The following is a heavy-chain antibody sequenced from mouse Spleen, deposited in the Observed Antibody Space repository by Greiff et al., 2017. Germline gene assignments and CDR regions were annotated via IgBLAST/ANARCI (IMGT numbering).Heavy chain of an antibody. J-gene: IGHJ4*01. CDR3: ATYEYYAMDY. V-gene: IGHV1-64*01. Sequence: VQLQQSGAELVKPGASVKLSCKASGYTFTSYWMHWVKQRPGQGLEWIGMIHPNSGSTNYNEKFKSKATLTVDKSSSTAYMQLSSLTSEDSAVYYCATYEYYAMDYWGQGTSVTVSS. D-gene: IGHD2-3*01. CDR2: IHPNSGST. CDR1: GYTFTSYW.